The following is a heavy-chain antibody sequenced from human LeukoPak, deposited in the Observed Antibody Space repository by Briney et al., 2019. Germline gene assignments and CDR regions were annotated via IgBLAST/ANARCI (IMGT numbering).Heavy chain of an antibody. CDR2: INPSGGST. CDR3: ARYRPGRPMYYFDY. CDR1: GYTFTYYY. V-gene: IGHV1-46*04. J-gene: IGHJ4*02. Sequence: ASVKVSCKASGYTFTYYYMYWVRQAPGQGLEWMGLINPSGGSTSYVQELQGRVTMTRDTSTSTVYMELSSLRSEDTAVYYCARYRPGRPMYYFDYWGQGTLVTVSS.